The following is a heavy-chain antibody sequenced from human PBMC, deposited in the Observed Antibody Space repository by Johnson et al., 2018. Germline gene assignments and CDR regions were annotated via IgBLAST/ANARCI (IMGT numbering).Heavy chain of an antibody. J-gene: IGHJ3*02. CDR1: GFTFSSYG. CDR2: IYSGGST. CDR3: TSDPDLSSGGGDDAFDI. Sequence: QVQLVQSGGGVVQPGRSLRLSCAASGFTFSSYGMHWVRQAPGKGLEWVSVIYSGGSTYYADSVKGRFSISRDNSKTTLYLQMNSLKTEDTAVYYCTSDPDLSSGGGDDAFDIWGQGTMVTVSS. V-gene: IGHV3-NL1*01. D-gene: IGHD2-15*01.